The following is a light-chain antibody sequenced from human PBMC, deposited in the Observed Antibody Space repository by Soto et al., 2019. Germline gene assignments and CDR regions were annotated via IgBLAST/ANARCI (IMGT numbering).Light chain of an antibody. CDR1: QSVSNK. Sequence: EIVVTQSPATLCVSPGERATLSCRVSQSVSNKVAWYQHKPGQTPRVIIYDTSTRAAGIPARFSGSGYGTYFTLTISSLQSEDFAVYYCQQYNIWRSNTFGQGTRLDIK. V-gene: IGKV3-15*01. J-gene: IGKJ5*01. CDR3: QQYNIWRSNT. CDR2: DTS.